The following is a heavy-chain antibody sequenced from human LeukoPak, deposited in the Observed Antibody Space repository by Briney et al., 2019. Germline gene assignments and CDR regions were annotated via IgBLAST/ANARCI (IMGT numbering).Heavy chain of an antibody. J-gene: IGHJ4*02. CDR2: IIPIFGTT. D-gene: IGHD3-22*01. Sequence: SVKVSCKASEGTFNSYAISWVRQAPGQGLEWMGGIIPIFGTTNYVQKLQGRVTITADESTSAAYMELRSLRSEDTAMYYSARGRFRYYDTSGYYPPFDSWGQGTLVTVSS. CDR3: ARGRFRYYDTSGYYPPFDS. V-gene: IGHV1-69*13. CDR1: EGTFNSYA.